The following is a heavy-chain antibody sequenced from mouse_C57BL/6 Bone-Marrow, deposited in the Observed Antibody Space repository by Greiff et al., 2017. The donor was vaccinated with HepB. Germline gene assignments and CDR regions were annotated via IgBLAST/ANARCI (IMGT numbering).Heavy chain of an antibody. CDR3: ARFTSDYYGSSYGYFDV. J-gene: IGHJ1*03. CDR2: IYPGGGYT. D-gene: IGHD1-1*01. V-gene: IGHV1-63*01. Sequence: VQLVESGAELVRPGTSVKMSCKASGYTFTNYWIGWAKQRPGHGLEWIGDIYPGGGYTNYNEKFKGKATLTADKSSSTAYMQFSSLTSEDSAIYYCARFTSDYYGSSYGYFDVWGTGTTVTVSS. CDR1: GYTFTNYW.